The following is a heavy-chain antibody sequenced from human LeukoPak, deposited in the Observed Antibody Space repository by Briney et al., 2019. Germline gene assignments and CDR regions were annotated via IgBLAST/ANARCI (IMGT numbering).Heavy chain of an antibody. CDR3: ARDCSGGSCYWGI. D-gene: IGHD2-15*01. J-gene: IGHJ3*02. CDR2: ISAYNGNT. V-gene: IGHV1-18*01. Sequence: EASVKVSCKASGYTFTSYGISWVRQAPGQGLEWMGWISAYNGNTNYAQKLQGRVTMTTDKSTSTAYMELRSLRSDDTAVYYCARDCSGGSCYWGIWGQGTMVTVSS. CDR1: GYTFTSYG.